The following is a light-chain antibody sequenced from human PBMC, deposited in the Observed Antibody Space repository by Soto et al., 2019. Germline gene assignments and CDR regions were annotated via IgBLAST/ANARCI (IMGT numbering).Light chain of an antibody. CDR1: QRLSSW. Sequence: DIQMTQSPSSVSASVGDRVTITCRASQRLSSWLSWYQQKPGRAPKLLIYAASTLHSGGPSRFSGSGSGTDFTLTISSLQPEDFATYYCQQGSSFPVTFGGGTKVEVK. J-gene: IGKJ4*01. V-gene: IGKV1-12*01. CDR2: AAS. CDR3: QQGSSFPVT.